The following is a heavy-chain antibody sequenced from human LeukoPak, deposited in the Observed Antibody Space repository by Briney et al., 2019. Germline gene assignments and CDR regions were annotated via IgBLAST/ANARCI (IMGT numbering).Heavy chain of an antibody. Sequence: GGSLRLSCAASGFIFSSYAMSWVRQAPGKGLEWVSSISSSSSYIYYADSVKGRFTISRDNAKNSLYLQMNSLRAEDTAVYYCARGVSYYDSSGYKPSWGQGTLVTVSS. CDR3: ARGVSYYDSSGYKPS. D-gene: IGHD3-22*01. CDR1: GFIFSSYA. CDR2: ISSSSSYI. V-gene: IGHV3-21*01. J-gene: IGHJ4*02.